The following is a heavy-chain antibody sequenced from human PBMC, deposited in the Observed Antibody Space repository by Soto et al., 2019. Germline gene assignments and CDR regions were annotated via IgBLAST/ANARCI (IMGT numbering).Heavy chain of an antibody. D-gene: IGHD3-22*01. V-gene: IGHV1-18*01. CDR3: ARDFDSSGYYYRGNDY. Sequence: ASVKVSCKASGYSFTSYGISWVRQAPGQGLEWMGWISAYNGYTNYAQKLQGRVTMTTDTSTSTAYMELGSLRSDDTAVYYCARDFDSSGYYYRGNDYWGQGTQVTASS. CDR1: GYSFTSYG. J-gene: IGHJ4*02. CDR2: ISAYNGYT.